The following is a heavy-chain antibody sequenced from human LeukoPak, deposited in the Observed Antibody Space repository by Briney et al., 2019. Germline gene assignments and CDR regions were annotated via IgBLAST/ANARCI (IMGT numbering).Heavy chain of an antibody. CDR1: GFTFSSYW. J-gene: IGHJ4*02. D-gene: IGHD3-22*01. V-gene: IGHV3-7*01. CDR3: ARDSGYDSSGYYLFDY. Sequence: GGSLRLSCAASGFTFSSYWMSWVRQAPGKGLEWVANIKQDGSEKYYVDSVKGRFTISRDNAKNSLYLQMNSLRAEDTAVYYCARDSGYDSSGYYLFDYWGQGTLVTVSS. CDR2: IKQDGSEK.